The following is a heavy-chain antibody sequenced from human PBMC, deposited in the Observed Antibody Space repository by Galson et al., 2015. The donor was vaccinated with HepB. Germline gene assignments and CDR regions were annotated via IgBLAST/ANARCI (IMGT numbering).Heavy chain of an antibody. Sequence: SVKVSCKVSGYTLNELSMHWVRQAPGKGLEWMGGFDPEDGETIYAQKFQGRVNMTEDTSTDTAYMELSSLRSEDTAVYYCATAEWYNDSSGYCPIDYWGQRALVTVSS. D-gene: IGHD3-22*01. CDR3: ATAEWYNDSSGYCPIDY. V-gene: IGHV1-24*01. CDR1: GYTLNELS. CDR2: FDPEDGET. J-gene: IGHJ4*02.